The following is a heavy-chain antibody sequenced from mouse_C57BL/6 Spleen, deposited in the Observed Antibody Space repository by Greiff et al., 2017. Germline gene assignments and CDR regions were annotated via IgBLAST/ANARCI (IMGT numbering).Heavy chain of an antibody. CDR1: GFTFNTYA. J-gene: IGHJ4*01. CDR3: VREGGYSNYGVYAMDY. D-gene: IGHD2-5*01. CDR2: IRSKSSNYAT. V-gene: IGHV10-3*01. Sequence: EVMLVESGGGLVQPKGSLKLSCAASGFTFNTYAMHWVRQAPGKGLEWVARIRSKSSNYATYYADSVKDRFTISRDDSQSMLYLQMNNLKTEDTAMYYCVREGGYSNYGVYAMDYWGQGTSVTVSS.